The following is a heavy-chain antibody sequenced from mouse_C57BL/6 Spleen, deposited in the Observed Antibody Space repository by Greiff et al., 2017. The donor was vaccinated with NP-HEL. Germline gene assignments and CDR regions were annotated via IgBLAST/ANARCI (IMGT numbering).Heavy chain of an antibody. J-gene: IGHJ2*01. Sequence: VQLQQPGAELVRPGSSVKLSCKASGYTFTRYWMDWVKQRPGQGLEWIGNIYPSDSETHYNQKFKDKATLTVDKSSSTAYMQLSSLTSEDSAVYYCARRDGYGSSYNFDYWGQGTTLTVSS. CDR3: ARRDGYGSSYNFDY. D-gene: IGHD1-1*01. V-gene: IGHV1-61*01. CDR2: IYPSDSET. CDR1: GYTFTRYW.